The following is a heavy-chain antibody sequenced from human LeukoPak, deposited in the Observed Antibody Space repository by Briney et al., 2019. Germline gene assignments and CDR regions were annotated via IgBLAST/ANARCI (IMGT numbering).Heavy chain of an antibody. CDR2: NYYSGST. CDR1: GGSISSYY. Sequence: SEPLTLTCTVSGGSISSYYASWVRQPPGEGLEWSGYNYYSGSTNYNPSLQSRVTMSVDTSKNQFSLKLSSLTAADTALYYCVRGSIMGTTARIPLFDYWGQGTLVTVSS. J-gene: IGHJ4*02. CDR3: VRGSIMGTTARIPLFDY. V-gene: IGHV4-59*01. D-gene: IGHD1-26*01.